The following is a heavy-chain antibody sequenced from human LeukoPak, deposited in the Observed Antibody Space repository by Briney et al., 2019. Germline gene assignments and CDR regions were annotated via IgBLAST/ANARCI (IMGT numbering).Heavy chain of an antibody. Sequence: SETLSLTCAVSGYSISSGYYWGWIRQPPGKGLEWIGSIYQSGSTYYNPSLKSRFTISVDTSKNQFSLKLSSVTAADTAVYYCARHRRRVYGDLERWYFDLWGRGTLVTVSS. CDR1: GYSISSGYY. CDR3: ARHRRRVYGDLERWYFDL. CDR2: IYQSGST. D-gene: IGHD4-17*01. V-gene: IGHV4-38-2*01. J-gene: IGHJ2*01.